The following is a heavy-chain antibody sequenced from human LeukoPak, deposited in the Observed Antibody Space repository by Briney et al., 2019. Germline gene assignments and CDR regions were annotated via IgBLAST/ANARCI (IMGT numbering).Heavy chain of an antibody. CDR1: GGSFRAYY. V-gene: IGHV4-34*01. CDR3: ARGPYYCESSGYLSYYYYYMDV. CDR2: INHSGST. D-gene: IGHD3-22*01. J-gene: IGHJ6*03. Sequence: PSETLSLTCAVYGGSFRAYYWNWIRQPPGKGLEWIGEINHSGSTNYNPSLKSRVTISTDTSKNQFSLKLSSVTAADTGVYYCARGPYYCESSGYLSYYYYYMDVWDKGTTVTVSS.